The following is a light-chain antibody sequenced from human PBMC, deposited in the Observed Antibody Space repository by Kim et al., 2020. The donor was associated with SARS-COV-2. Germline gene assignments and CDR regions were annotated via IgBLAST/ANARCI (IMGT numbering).Light chain of an antibody. V-gene: IGLV1-44*01. CDR1: SSNIGSNT. CDR2: RNN. CDR3: AAWEDTLVGRV. J-gene: IGLJ3*02. Sequence: ELTQPPSASGAPGQRVAISCSGSSSNIGSNTVNWYQQLPGTAPKLLISRNNQRPSGVPDRFSASKSGTSASLAISALQSEDEADYYCAAWEDTLVGRVFGGGTKVTVL.